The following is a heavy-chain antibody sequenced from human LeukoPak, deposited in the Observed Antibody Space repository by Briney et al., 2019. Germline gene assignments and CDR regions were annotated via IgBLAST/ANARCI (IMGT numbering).Heavy chain of an antibody. V-gene: IGHV4-59*01. CDR3: ARGQPPHYGSGWVYYYYHGMDV. Sequence: PSETLSLTCTVSGGSISSYYWSWIRQPPGKGLEWIGYIYYSGSTNYNPSLKSRVTISVDTSKNQFSLKLRSVTAADTAVYYCARGQPPHYGSGWVYYYYHGMDVWGQGTTVTVSS. CDR1: GGSISSYY. CDR2: IYYSGST. D-gene: IGHD6-19*01. J-gene: IGHJ6*02.